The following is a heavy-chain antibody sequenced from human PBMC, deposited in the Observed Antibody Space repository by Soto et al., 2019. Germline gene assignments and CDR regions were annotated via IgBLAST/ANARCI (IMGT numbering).Heavy chain of an antibody. J-gene: IGHJ4*02. CDR1: GFTFSSYA. V-gene: IGHV3-23*01. CDR2: ISGSGGST. D-gene: IGHD6-13*01. Sequence: PGGSLRLSCAASGFTFSSYAMSWVRQAPGKGLEWVSAISGSGGSTYYADSVKGRFTISRDNSKNTLYLQMSSLRAEDTAVYYCARGFSPGKGSPPVFWGQGPMLTV. CDR3: ARGFSPGKGSPPVF.